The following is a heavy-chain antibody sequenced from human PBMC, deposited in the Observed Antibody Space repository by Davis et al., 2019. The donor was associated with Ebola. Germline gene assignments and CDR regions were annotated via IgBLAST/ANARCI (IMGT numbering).Heavy chain of an antibody. D-gene: IGHD6-19*01. Sequence: PGGSLRLSCAASGFTFSDHTMDWFRQPPGAGLEWVARTRYKAASHSTEYAPSVKGRFTISRDDSQNSLYLQMNSLRAEDTAVYFCARDSSGWRPLDYWGQGTLVTVSS. CDR3: ARDSSGWRPLDY. CDR1: GFTFSDHT. CDR2: TRYKAASHST. J-gene: IGHJ4*02. V-gene: IGHV3-72*01.